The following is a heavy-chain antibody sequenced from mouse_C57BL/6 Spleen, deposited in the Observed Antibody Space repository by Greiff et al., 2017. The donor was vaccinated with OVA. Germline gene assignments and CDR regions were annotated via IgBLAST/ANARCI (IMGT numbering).Heavy chain of an antibody. CDR2: IYPGDGDT. J-gene: IGHJ2*01. CDR1: GYAFSSYW. D-gene: IGHD1-1*01. CDR3: ARGEAYYGSSYYFGY. V-gene: IGHV1-80*01. Sequence: QVQLKQSGAELVKPGASVKISCKASGYAFSSYWMNWVKQRPGKGLEWIGQIYPGDGDTNYNGKFKGKATLTADKSSSTAYMQLSSLTSEDSAVYFGARGEAYYGSSYYFGYWGQGTTLTVSS.